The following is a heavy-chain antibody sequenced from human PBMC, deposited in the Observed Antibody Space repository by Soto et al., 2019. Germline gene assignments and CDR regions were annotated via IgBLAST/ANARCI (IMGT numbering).Heavy chain of an antibody. CDR2: IKQDGSEK. CDR1: GFTFSSYW. Sequence: GGSLRLSCAASGFTFSSYWMSWVRQAPGKGLEWVANIKQDGSEKYYVDSVKGRFTISRDNAKNSLYLQMNSLRAEDTAVYYCARDSTWNYGVEAFDIWGQGTMVTVSS. J-gene: IGHJ3*02. D-gene: IGHD1-7*01. CDR3: ARDSTWNYGVEAFDI. V-gene: IGHV3-7*01.